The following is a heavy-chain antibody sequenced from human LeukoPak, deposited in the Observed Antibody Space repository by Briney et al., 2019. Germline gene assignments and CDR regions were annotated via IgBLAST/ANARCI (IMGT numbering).Heavy chain of an antibody. CDR2: IIPNSGGS. V-gene: IGHV1-2*02. D-gene: IGHD4-23*01. CDR3: ARGVYGGHEVDY. J-gene: IGHJ4*02. Sequence: ASVKVSCKASGFTFTGYYMNWVRQAPGQELEWMGWIIPNSGGSNYAEKFQGRVTMTRDTSISTAYMELSRLTSDDTAVYYCARGVYGGHEVDYWGQGTLVTVSS. CDR1: GFTFTGYY.